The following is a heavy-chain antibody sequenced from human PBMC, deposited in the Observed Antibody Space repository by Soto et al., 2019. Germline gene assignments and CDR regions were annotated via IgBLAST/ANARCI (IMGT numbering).Heavy chain of an antibody. CDR2: INPNSGGT. V-gene: IGHV1-2*02. CDR1: EYTFTGYY. D-gene: IGHD2-21*01. Sequence: QVQLVQSGAEVKKPGASVKVSCQASEYTFTGYYMHWVRQAPGQGLEWMGWINPNSGGTNYAQRFQGRVTMTWDASITTAYMDLSRLRSDDTAVYYCADLFTPATWGQGTLVTVS. J-gene: IGHJ4*02. CDR3: ADLFTPAT.